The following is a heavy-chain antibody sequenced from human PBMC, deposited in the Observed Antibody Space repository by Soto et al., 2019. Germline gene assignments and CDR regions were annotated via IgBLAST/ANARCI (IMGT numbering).Heavy chain of an antibody. J-gene: IGHJ5*02. CDR3: ARSSLLAGGNWFDP. CDR1: GGSISSGDYY. CDR2: IYYSGST. D-gene: IGHD2-2*01. Sequence: LSLTCTVSGGSISSGDYYWSWIRQPPGKGLEWIGYIYYSGSTYYNPSLKSRVTISVDTSKNQFSLKLSSVTAADTAVYYCARSSLLAGGNWFDPWGQGTLVTVSS. V-gene: IGHV4-30-4*01.